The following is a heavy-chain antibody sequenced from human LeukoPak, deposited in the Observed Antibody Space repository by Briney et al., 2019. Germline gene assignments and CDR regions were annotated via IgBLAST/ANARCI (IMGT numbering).Heavy chain of an antibody. CDR1: GGAFSSYA. Sequence: ASVKVSCKASGGAFSSYAISWVRQAPGQGLEWMGGIIPIFGTANYAQKFQGRVTITADESTSTAYMELSSLRSEDTAVYYCARDVRLAVAGIYYYYGMDVWGQGTTVTVSS. CDR2: IIPIFGTA. J-gene: IGHJ6*02. D-gene: IGHD6-19*01. CDR3: ARDVRLAVAGIYYYYGMDV. V-gene: IGHV1-69*13.